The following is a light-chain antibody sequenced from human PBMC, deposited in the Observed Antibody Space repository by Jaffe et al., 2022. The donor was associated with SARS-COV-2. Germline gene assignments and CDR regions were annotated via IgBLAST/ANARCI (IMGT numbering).Light chain of an antibody. CDR2: DVG. J-gene: IGLJ3*02. CDR1: SSDVGGYNY. V-gene: IGLV2-11*01. Sequence: QSALTQPRSVSGSPGQSVTISCTGTSSDVGGYNYVSWYQEHPGKAPKRIIYDVGKRPSGVPDRFSGFKSGNTASLTISGLQAEDEADYYCYSYAGSYTWVFGGGTKLTVL. CDR3: YSYAGSYTWV.